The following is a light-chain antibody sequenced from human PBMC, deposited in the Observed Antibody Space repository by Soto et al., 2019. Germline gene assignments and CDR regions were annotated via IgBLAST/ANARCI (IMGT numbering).Light chain of an antibody. CDR1: QSVNNNY. Sequence: EIVLTQYPGTLSLSPGERATLSCRASQSVNNNYLAWYQQQPGQAPRLLIYGASSRATGIPDRFSGSGSGTDFTLTISRLEPEDFAVYYCQQYGSSQYTFGQGTKLEIK. CDR2: GAS. J-gene: IGKJ2*01. V-gene: IGKV3-20*01. CDR3: QQYGSSQYT.